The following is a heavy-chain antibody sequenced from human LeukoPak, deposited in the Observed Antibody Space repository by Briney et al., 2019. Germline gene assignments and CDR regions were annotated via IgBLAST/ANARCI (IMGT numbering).Heavy chain of an antibody. Sequence: ASVKVSCKASGYSFTTYAMNWVRQAPGQGLEWMGWINTNTGNPTYAQGFTGRFVFSLDTSVSTAYLQISSLKAEDTAVYYCARGRDCSCTSCRHDYWGQGTLVTVSS. D-gene: IGHD2-2*01. CDR1: GYSFTTYA. V-gene: IGHV7-4-1*02. CDR3: ARGRDCSCTSCRHDY. CDR2: INTNTGNP. J-gene: IGHJ4*02.